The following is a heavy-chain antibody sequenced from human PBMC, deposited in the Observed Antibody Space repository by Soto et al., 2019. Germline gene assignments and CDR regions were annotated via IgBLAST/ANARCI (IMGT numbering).Heavy chain of an antibody. V-gene: IGHV3-23*01. D-gene: IGHD3-9*01. Sequence: GGSLRLSCAASGFTFSSYAMSWVRQAPGKGLEWVSSVSGSGGSTYYADSVKGRFTISRDNSKNTVYLQMNSLRAEDTAVYFCAKLPQYETLTGYLNYYDYWGPGILVTVSS. CDR2: VSGSGGST. J-gene: IGHJ4*02. CDR1: GFTFSSYA. CDR3: AKLPQYETLTGYLNYYDY.